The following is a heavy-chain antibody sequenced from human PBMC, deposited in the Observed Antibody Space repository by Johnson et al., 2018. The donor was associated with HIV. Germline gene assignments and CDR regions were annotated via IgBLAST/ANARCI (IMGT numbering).Heavy chain of an antibody. CDR1: GFTVSSNY. CDR2: LFSGGTT. Sequence: VQLVESGGGLVQPGGSLRLSCAASGFTVSSNYMTWVSQAPGKGLEWVSVLFSGGTTYYADSVKGRFTISRDNSKNTLFLQMNNLRAEDTAVFYCARACRDGYTCDAFDIWGQGTMVTVSS. CDR3: ARACRDGYTCDAFDI. J-gene: IGHJ3*02. V-gene: IGHV3-66*01. D-gene: IGHD5-24*01.